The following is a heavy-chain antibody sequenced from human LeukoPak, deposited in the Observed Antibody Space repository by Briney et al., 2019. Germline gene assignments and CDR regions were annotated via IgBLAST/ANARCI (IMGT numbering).Heavy chain of an antibody. Sequence: PGGSLRLSCAASGFTFSSYGMHWFRQAPDKGLEWVAVIWYDGSNKYYADSVKGRFTISRDNSKNTLYLQMNSLRAEDTAVYYCAKDKEAVAGYWYFDLWGRAPWSLSPQ. J-gene: IGHJ2*01. CDR2: IWYDGSNK. D-gene: IGHD6-19*01. CDR3: AKDKEAVAGYWYFDL. CDR1: GFTFSSYG. V-gene: IGHV3-33*06.